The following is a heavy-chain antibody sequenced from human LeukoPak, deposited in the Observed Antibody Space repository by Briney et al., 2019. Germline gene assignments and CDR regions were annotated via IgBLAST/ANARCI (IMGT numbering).Heavy chain of an antibody. J-gene: IGHJ3*02. CDR1: GYTFTSYG. Sequence: ASVKVSCKASGYTFTSYGISWVRQAPGQGLEWMGWISAYNGNTNYAQKLQGRVTMTTDTSTSTAYMELRSLRSDDTAVYYCARVSRGPIVVVTATPYAFDIWGQGTMVTVSS. CDR3: ARVSRGPIVVVTATPYAFDI. V-gene: IGHV1-18*01. CDR2: ISAYNGNT. D-gene: IGHD2-21*02.